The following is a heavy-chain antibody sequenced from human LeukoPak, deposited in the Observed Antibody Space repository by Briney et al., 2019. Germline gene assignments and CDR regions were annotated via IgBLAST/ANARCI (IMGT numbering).Heavy chain of an antibody. CDR1: GYNFATYW. CDR2: IYPGDSDT. D-gene: IGHD1-26*01. J-gene: IGHJ4*02. Sequence: GESLKISWKGSGYNFATYWIVWVRQMPGKGLEWMGIIYPGDSDTRYSPSFQGQVTISADRSISTAYLQWSSLKASDTAMYYCATHTNARERLPPQGPPLQWGQGTLVTVSS. V-gene: IGHV5-51*01. CDR3: ATHTNARERLPPQGPPLQ.